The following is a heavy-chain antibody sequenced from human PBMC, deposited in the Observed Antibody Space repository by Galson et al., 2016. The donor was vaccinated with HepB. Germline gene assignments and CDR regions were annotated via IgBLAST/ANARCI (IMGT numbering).Heavy chain of an antibody. CDR2: INTGYGNT. CDR3: AREHKLPISYYGLDV. Sequence: SVKVSCKASGYTLTSYAMHWVRQAPGQRLEWMGWINTGYGNTKYSETFQGRITFTMDTSARSVYMELSSLGSEDTAVYFCAREHKLPISYYGLDVWGQGTTVTVSS. V-gene: IGHV1-3*04. J-gene: IGHJ6*02. CDR1: GYTLTSYA. D-gene: IGHD1-26*01.